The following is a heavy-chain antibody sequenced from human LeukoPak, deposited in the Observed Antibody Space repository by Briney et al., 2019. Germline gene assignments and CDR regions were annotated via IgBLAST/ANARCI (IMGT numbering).Heavy chain of an antibody. CDR2: ISAYNGNT. CDR3: AREGYYYDSSGYYTWGDFDY. CDR1: GYTFTSYG. V-gene: IGHV1-18*01. D-gene: IGHD3-22*01. Sequence: GASVKVSCKASGYTFTSYGISWVRQAPGQGLEWMGWISAYNGNTNYAQKLQGRVTMTTDTSTSTAYMELRSLRSDDTAMYYCAREGYYYDSSGYYTWGDFDYWGQGTLVTVSS. J-gene: IGHJ4*02.